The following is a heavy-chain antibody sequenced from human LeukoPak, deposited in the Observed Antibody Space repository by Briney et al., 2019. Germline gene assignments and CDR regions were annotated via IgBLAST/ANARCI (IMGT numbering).Heavy chain of an antibody. J-gene: IGHJ4*02. V-gene: IGHV3-11*04. D-gene: IGHD1-7*01. CDR2: ISSSGSYI. CDR1: GFTFSDYY. CDR3: ARDLRRLELWF. Sequence: GGSLRLSCAASGFTFSDYYMSWIRQAPGKGLEWVSYISSSGSYIYYADSVKGRFTISRDNAKNSLHLQMNSLRAEDTAVYYCARDLRRLELWFWGQGTLVTVSS.